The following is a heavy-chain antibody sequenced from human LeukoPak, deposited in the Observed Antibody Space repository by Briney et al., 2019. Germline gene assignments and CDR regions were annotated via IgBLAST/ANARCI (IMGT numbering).Heavy chain of an antibody. CDR2: ISSSSSYI. Sequence: GGSLRLSCAASGFTFSSYSMNWVRQAPGKGLEWVSSISSSSSYIYYADSVKGRFTISRDNAKNSLYLQMNSLRAEDTAVYYCARDLWYSGYDPPYWGQETLVTVSS. V-gene: IGHV3-21*01. CDR3: ARDLWYSGYDPPY. D-gene: IGHD5-12*01. J-gene: IGHJ4*02. CDR1: GFTFSSYS.